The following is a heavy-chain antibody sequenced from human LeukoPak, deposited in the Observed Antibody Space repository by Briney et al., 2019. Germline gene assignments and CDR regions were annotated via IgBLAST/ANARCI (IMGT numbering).Heavy chain of an antibody. Sequence: GGSLRLSCAASGFTFSSCWMSWVRQAPGKGLEWVANIKQDGSEKYYVDSVKGRFTISRDNAKNSLYLQMNSLRAEDTAVYYCARAKRYYYDSRAPAAYWGQGTLVTVSS. D-gene: IGHD3-22*01. CDR2: IKQDGSEK. CDR3: ARAKRYYYDSRAPAAY. V-gene: IGHV3-7*01. CDR1: GFTFSSCW. J-gene: IGHJ4*02.